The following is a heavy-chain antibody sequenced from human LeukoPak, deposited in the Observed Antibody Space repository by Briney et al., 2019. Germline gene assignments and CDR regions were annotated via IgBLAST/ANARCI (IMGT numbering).Heavy chain of an antibody. J-gene: IGHJ4*02. D-gene: IGHD3-16*01. V-gene: IGHV6-1*01. CDR3: ARSISGLGD. Sequence: SQTLALTCDISGDSVSSNSAAWTWMSQSPSRGLEWLGRTYYRSKWYNDYAVSVKGRITISAVTSKNQFSLQLNSVTPEDTAVYYCARSISGLGDWGQGTLVTVSS. CDR2: TYYRSKWYN. CDR1: GDSVSSNSAA.